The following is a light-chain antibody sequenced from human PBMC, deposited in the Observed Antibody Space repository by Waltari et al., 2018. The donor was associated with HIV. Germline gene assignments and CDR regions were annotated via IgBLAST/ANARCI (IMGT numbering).Light chain of an antibody. Sequence: VVLTQSPATLSVSPGESATVSCRSSHSLFRNLAWYQQKPGQAPRLLISGASSRATGIPARFSGSGSGTEFTLTISDVQSEDFAVYYCQQYGDSRTFGQGTKVEI. CDR1: HSLFRN. J-gene: IGKJ1*01. CDR3: QQYGDSRT. V-gene: IGKV3-15*01. CDR2: GAS.